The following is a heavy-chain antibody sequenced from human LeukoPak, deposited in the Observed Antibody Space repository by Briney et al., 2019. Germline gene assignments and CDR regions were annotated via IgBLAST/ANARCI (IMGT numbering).Heavy chain of an antibody. D-gene: IGHD1-26*01. Sequence: SETLSLTCTVSGGSIRSYYWSWIRQPPGKGLEWIGYIYYSGSTNYNPSLKSRVTISVDTSKNQFSLKLSSVTAADTAVYYCARIKWELPGGFDYWGQGTLVTVSS. J-gene: IGHJ4*02. CDR2: IYYSGST. CDR1: GGSIRSYY. CDR3: ARIKWELPGGFDY. V-gene: IGHV4-59*08.